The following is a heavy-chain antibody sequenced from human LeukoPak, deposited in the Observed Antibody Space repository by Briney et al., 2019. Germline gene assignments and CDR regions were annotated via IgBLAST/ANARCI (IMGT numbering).Heavy chain of an antibody. CDR2: IYPGDSDA. CDR3: ARRRGDGYNSPFDY. CDR1: GYSFNNYW. J-gene: IGHJ4*02. V-gene: IGHV5-51*01. D-gene: IGHD5-24*01. Sequence: GESLKISCKGSGYSFNNYWIGWVRQMPGKGLEWMGNIYPGDSDARYSPSFQGQVTISADKSISTAYLQWSSLKASDTAMYYCARRRGDGYNSPFDYWGQGTLVTASS.